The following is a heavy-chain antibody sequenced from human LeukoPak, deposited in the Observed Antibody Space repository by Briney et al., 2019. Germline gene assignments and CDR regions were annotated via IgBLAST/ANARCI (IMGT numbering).Heavy chain of an antibody. CDR2: INTNTGNP. CDR3: ARERTGDYYYGMDV. V-gene: IGHV7-4-1*02. D-gene: IGHD1-14*01. Sequence: GASVKVSCKASGYTFTSYAMNWVRQAPGQGLEWMGWINTNTGNPTYAQGFTGRFVFSLDTSVSTAYLQISSLKAEDTAVYYCARERTGDYYYGMDVWGQGTTVTVSS. CDR1: GYTFTSYA. J-gene: IGHJ6*02.